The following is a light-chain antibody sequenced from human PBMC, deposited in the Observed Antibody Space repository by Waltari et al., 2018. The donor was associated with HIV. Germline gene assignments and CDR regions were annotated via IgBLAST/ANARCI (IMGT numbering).Light chain of an antibody. V-gene: IGLV1-40*01. CDR3: QSYDSSLSASV. CDR2: GDN. CDR1: SSNIGAGYH. Sequence: QSVLTQPPSVSGAPGQRVTISCTGSSSNIGAGYHVHWYQQFPGAAPQLLIYGDNNRPSGVPDRVSGSKSGNSASLAITGLQGDDEADYYCQSYDSSLSASVFGGGTKLTVL. J-gene: IGLJ3*02.